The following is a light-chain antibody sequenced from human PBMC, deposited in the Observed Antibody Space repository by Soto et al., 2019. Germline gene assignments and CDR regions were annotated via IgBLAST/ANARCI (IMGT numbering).Light chain of an antibody. CDR3: QQYKNWPYT. Sequence: ETVLTQSPGTLSLSPGERATVSCRASQSVGGSSLAWYQQRPGQAPRLLIYDTSTRATGIPARFSGSGSGTEFTLTISSLQSDDFAVYYCQQYKNWPYTFGQGTKLEIK. V-gene: IGKV3-15*01. CDR2: DTS. J-gene: IGKJ2*01. CDR1: QSVGGS.